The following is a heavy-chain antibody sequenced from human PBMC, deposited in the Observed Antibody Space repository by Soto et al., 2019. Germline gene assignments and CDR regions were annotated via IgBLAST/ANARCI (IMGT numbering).Heavy chain of an antibody. V-gene: IGHV4-31*03. CDR1: GGSISSGGYY. CDR2: IYYSGST. J-gene: IGHJ6*02. Sequence: QVQLQESGPGLVKPSQTLSLTCTVSGGSISSGGYYWSWIRQHPVKGLEWIGYIYYSGSTYYNPSLKSRVTISVDTSKNQFSLKLSSVTAADTAVYYCARDVVAGTTGSYYYYGMDVWGQGTTVTVSS. D-gene: IGHD1-7*01. CDR3: ARDVVAGTTGSYYYYGMDV.